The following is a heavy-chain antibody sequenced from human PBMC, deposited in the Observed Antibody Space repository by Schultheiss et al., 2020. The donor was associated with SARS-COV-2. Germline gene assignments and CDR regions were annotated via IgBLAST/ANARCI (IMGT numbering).Heavy chain of an antibody. Sequence: ASVKVSCKASGYTFTSYGISWVRQAPGQGLEWMGWISAYNGNTNYAQKLQGRVTMTTDTSTSTAYMELRSLRSDDTAVYYCAREKQLWINEVMDYWGQGTLVTVSS. V-gene: IGHV1-18*04. CDR2: ISAYNGNT. D-gene: IGHD5-18*01. J-gene: IGHJ4*02. CDR3: AREKQLWINEVMDY. CDR1: GYTFTSYG.